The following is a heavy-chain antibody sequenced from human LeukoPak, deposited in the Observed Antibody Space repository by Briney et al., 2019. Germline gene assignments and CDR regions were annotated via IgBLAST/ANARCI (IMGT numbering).Heavy chain of an antibody. CDR1: GGSISSSTNW. V-gene: IGHV4-4*02. Sequence: SGTLSLTCAVSGGSISSSTNWWSWVRQPPGKGLEWLGEIYHSGGTNYNPSLKSRVTISVDRSKNQFSLSLGSVTAADTAVYYCARWGTYASTSNWFDPWGQGTLVTVSS. J-gene: IGHJ5*02. CDR2: IYHSGGT. D-gene: IGHD2-2*01. CDR3: ARWGTYASTSNWFDP.